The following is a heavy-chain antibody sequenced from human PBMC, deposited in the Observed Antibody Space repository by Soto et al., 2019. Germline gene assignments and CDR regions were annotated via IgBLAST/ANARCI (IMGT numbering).Heavy chain of an antibody. CDR2: ISGSGGST. V-gene: IGHV3-23*01. CDR1: GFTFSSYA. CDR3: AKGPLAAWPYYYGMDV. J-gene: IGHJ6*02. D-gene: IGHD6-25*01. Sequence: LRLSCAASGFTFSSYAMSWVRQAPGKGLEWVSAISGSGGSTYYADSVKGRFTISRDNSKNTLYLQMNSLRAEDTAVYYCAKGPLAAWPYYYGMDVWGQGTTVTVSS.